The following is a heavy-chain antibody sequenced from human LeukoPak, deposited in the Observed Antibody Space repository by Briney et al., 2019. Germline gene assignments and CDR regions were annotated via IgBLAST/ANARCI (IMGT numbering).Heavy chain of an antibody. CDR3: AKDRFDYYDSSDLSDY. V-gene: IGHV3-30*18. CDR1: GFTFSSYG. CDR2: ISYDGSNK. D-gene: IGHD3-22*01. J-gene: IGHJ4*02. Sequence: GGSLRLSCAASGFTFSSYGMHWVRQAPGKGLEWVAVISYDGSNKYYADSVKGRFTISRDNSKNTLYLQMNSLRAEDTAVYYCAKDRFDYYDSSDLSDYWGQGTLVTVSS.